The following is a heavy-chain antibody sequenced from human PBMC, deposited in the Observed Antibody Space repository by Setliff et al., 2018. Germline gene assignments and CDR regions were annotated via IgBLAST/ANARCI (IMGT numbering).Heavy chain of an antibody. V-gene: IGHV3-48*01. J-gene: IGHJ5*01. CDR2: ISASSANI. Sequence: GGSLRLSCAASGFTFSRYAMNWVRQTPGKGLEWVSYISASSANIQYADSVRGRFTVSRDNARNSLYLQMDSLRVEDTAVYFCARSPGWIPWFDSWGQGTLVTVSS. CDR3: ARSPGWIPWFDS. CDR1: GFTFSRYA. D-gene: IGHD5-18*01.